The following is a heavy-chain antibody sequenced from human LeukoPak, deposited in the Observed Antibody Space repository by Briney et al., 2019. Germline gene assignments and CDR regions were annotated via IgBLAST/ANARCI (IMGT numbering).Heavy chain of an antibody. CDR1: GGTFSSYA. CDR2: IIPIFGIA. CDR3: ARDQSGSSYYYYGIDV. Sequence: SVKVSCKASGGTFSSYAISWVRQAPGQGLEWMGRIIPIFGIANYAQKFQGRVTITADKSTSTAYMELSSLRSEDTAVYYCARDQSGSSYYYYGIDVWGQGTTVTVSS. J-gene: IGHJ6*02. V-gene: IGHV1-69*04. D-gene: IGHD1-26*01.